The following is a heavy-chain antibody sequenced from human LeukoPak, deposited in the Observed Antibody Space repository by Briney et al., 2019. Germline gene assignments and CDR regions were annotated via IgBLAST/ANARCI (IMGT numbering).Heavy chain of an antibody. V-gene: IGHV2-5*02. CDR3: AHSPESGWYQTHYFDY. CDR1: GFSLSTSGVG. J-gene: IGHJ4*02. Sequence: ESGPTLVKPTQTLTLTCTFSGFSLSTSGVGVGWIRQPPGKALEWLALIYWDDDKRYSPSLKSRLTITKDTSKNQVVLTMTNMDPVDTATYYCAHSPESGWYQTHYFDYWGQGTLVTVSS. CDR2: IYWDDDK. D-gene: IGHD6-13*01.